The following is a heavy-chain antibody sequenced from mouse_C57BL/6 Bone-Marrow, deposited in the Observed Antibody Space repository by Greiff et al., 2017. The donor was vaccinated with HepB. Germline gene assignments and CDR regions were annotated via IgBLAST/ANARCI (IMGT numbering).Heavy chain of an antibody. V-gene: IGHV1-15*01. CDR3: TTPDYYGSSYDGDY. D-gene: IGHD1-1*01. CDR2: IDPETGGT. J-gene: IGHJ2*01. Sequence: VQLQQSGAELVRPGASVTLSCKASGYTFTDYEMHWVKQTPVHGLEWIGAIDPETGGTAYNQKFKGKAILTADKSSSTSYMELRSLTSEDSAVYYCTTPDYYGSSYDGDYWGQGTTLTVSS. CDR1: GYTFTDYE.